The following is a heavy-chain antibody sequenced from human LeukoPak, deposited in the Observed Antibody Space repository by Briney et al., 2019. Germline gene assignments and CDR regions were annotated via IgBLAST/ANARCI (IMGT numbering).Heavy chain of an antibody. Sequence: GASVKVSCKASGYTFTSYGISWVRQAPGQGLEWMGWISGYNGNTNYVQKLQGRVTMTTDTSTSTVYMELSSLRSEDTAVYYCARILAAAGAYYFDYWGQGTLVTVSS. CDR3: ARILAAAGAYYFDY. V-gene: IGHV1-18*01. D-gene: IGHD6-13*01. CDR2: ISGYNGNT. J-gene: IGHJ4*02. CDR1: GYTFTSYG.